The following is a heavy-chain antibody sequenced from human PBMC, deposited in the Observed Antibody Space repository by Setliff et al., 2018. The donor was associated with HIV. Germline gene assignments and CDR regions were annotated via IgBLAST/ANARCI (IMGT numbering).Heavy chain of an antibody. CDR2: INHSGST. D-gene: IGHD5-12*01. V-gene: IGHV4-34*01. Sequence: SETLSLTCAVYGGSFSEYCWSWIRQSPGKGLEWIGEINHSGSTHYNPPLKSRATISVDTSKNQFSLRLNSVTAADTAVYYCARGATLLPGYSDRWEYFYMDVWGKGTTVTVSS. J-gene: IGHJ6*03. CDR1: GGSFSEYC. CDR3: ARGATLLPGYSDRWEYFYMDV.